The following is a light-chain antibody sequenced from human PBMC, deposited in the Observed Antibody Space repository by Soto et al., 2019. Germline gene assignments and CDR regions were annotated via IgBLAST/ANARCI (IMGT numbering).Light chain of an antibody. CDR1: QDISRY. Sequence: QGSRARSSRCASGGERVTITCEARQDISRYLNWYQHKPGKAPKRLIYAASTLQSGVPSRFSGSGSGTDFNLTLRSLQPEDFATSYCQQLNSYPRTFGEGTKVDI. V-gene: IGKV1-9*01. CDR3: QQLNSYPRT. CDR2: AAS. J-gene: IGKJ1*01.